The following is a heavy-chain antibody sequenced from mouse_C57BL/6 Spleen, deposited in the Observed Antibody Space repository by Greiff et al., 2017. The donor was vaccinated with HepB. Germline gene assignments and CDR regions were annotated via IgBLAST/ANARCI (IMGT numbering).Heavy chain of an antibody. V-gene: IGHV6-3*01. CDR1: GFTFSNYW. D-gene: IGHD3-3*01. Sequence: EVQLVESGGGLVQPGGSMKLSCVASGFTFSNYWMNWVRQSPEKGLEWVAQIRLKSDNYATHYAESVKGRFTISRDDSNSSVYLQMNNVRAEDTGIYYCTEGTGAYWGQGTLVTVSA. CDR3: TEGTGAY. J-gene: IGHJ3*01. CDR2: IRLKSDNYAT.